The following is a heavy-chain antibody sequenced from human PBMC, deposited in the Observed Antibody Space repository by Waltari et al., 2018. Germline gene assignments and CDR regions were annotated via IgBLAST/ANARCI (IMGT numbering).Heavy chain of an antibody. CDR2: IKQDGSEK. V-gene: IGHV3-7*01. D-gene: IGHD2-8*02. J-gene: IGHJ4*02. Sequence: EVQLVESGGGLVQPGGSLRLSCAASGFTFSSYWMSWVRQAPGKGREWVANIKQDGSEKYYVDSVKGRFTISRDNAKNSLYLQMNSLRVEDTAVYYCTRSYCTGGICYTRYYFDYWGQGTLVTVSS. CDR1: GFTFSSYW. CDR3: TRSYCTGGICYTRYYFDY.